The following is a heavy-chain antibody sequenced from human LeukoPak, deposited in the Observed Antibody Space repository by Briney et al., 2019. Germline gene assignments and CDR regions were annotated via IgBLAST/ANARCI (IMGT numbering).Heavy chain of an antibody. CDR2: IYYSGST. CDR1: GGSISSYY. V-gene: IGHV4-59*01. CDR3: ARGNPTVWPHIDS. J-gene: IGHJ4*02. D-gene: IGHD3-16*01. Sequence: SETLSLTCTVSGGSISSYYWSWIRQPPGKGLEWIGYIYYSGSTNYNPSLKSRVTISVDTSKNQFSLKLSSVTAADTAVYYCARGNPTVWPHIDSWGQGTLVTVSS.